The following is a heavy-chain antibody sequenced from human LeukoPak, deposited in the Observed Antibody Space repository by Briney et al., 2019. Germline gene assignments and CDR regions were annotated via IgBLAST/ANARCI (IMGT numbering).Heavy chain of an antibody. Sequence: GASVKVSCKASGYTFTSYYMHWVRQARGQGLEWMGIINPSGCSTSCAQKFQGRVTMTSDKSTNTFNMEANSLGSEDTAVYYCARDRLRFLEWFHLGNHYYYGMDVWGQGPTVSVFS. D-gene: IGHD3-3*01. CDR3: ARDRLRFLEWFHLGNHYYYGMDV. CDR2: INPSGCST. CDR1: GYTFTSYY. V-gene: IGHV1-46*01. J-gene: IGHJ6*02.